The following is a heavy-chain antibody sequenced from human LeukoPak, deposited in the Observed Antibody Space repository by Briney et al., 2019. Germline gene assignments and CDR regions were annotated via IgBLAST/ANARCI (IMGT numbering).Heavy chain of an antibody. CDR1: GFTVSSNY. Sequence: GGSLRLSCAASGFTVSSNYMSWVRQAPGKGLEWVSVIYSGGSTYYADSVKGRFTISRDNSKNTLYLQMNSLRAEDTAVYYCASHDYYDSSGYYGIIDYWGQGTLVTVSS. V-gene: IGHV3-53*01. CDR2: IYSGGST. D-gene: IGHD3-22*01. CDR3: ASHDYYDSSGYYGIIDY. J-gene: IGHJ4*02.